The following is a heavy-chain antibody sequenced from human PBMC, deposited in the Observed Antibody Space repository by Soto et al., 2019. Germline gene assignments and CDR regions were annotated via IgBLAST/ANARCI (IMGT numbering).Heavy chain of an antibody. CDR3: TRDTFTFMRGLMRVLNSGLAV. V-gene: IGHV3-21*01. J-gene: IGHJ6*02. Sequence: LVAYGGGLVKTGGSLRLSWAASGFTLYNYNMNWISLAPGKGLEWVSSIVSNRDYIWYADSEEGRFTVSRSNAKNSLFLQMNGLRDEDTAEYYCTRDTFTFMRGLMRVLNSGLAVWDRETTVTVS. CDR2: IVSNRDYI. CDR1: GFTLYNYN. D-gene: IGHD3-10*01.